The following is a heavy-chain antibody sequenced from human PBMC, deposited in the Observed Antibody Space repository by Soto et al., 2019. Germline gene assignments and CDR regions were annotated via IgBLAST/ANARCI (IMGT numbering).Heavy chain of an antibody. CDR2: ISYDGSNK. CDR1: GFTFSSYA. D-gene: IGHD6-6*01. V-gene: IGHV3-30-3*01. J-gene: IGHJ6*02. CDR3: ARALDRRHSSSSVYYYYGMDV. Sequence: GGSLRLSCAASGFTFSSYAMHWVRQAPGKGLEWVAVISYDGSNKYYADSVKGRFTISRDNSKNTLYLQMNSLRAEDTAVYYCARALDRRHSSSSVYYYYGMDVWGQGTTVTVSS.